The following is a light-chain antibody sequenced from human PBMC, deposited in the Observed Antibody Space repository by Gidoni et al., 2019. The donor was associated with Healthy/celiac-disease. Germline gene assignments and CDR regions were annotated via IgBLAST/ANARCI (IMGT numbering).Light chain of an antibody. CDR2: QDS. V-gene: IGLV3-1*01. CDR1: KLGDKY. Sequence: SYDWTQHPPVSGPQGQTASITCSGDKLGDKYACWYQQKPGQSPVLVIYQDSKRPSGIPERFSGSNSGNTATLTISGTQSMDEADYYCQAWDSSTFYVFGTGTKVTVL. CDR3: QAWDSSTFYV. J-gene: IGLJ1*01.